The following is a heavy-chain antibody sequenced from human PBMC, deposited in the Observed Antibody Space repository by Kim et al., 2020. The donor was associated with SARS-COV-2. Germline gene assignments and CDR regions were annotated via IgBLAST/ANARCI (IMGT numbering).Heavy chain of an antibody. CDR1: GGSISSSSYY. CDR2: IYYSGST. CDR3: ARLGQWLSPHCYYYGMDV. Sequence: SETLSLTCTVYGGSISSSSYYWGWIRQPPGKGLEWIGSIYYSGSTYYNPSLRSRVTISVDTSKNQFSLKLVSVTAADSAVYYCARLGQWLSPHCYYYGMDVWGQGDTVTVSS. V-gene: IGHV4-39*01. J-gene: IGHJ6*02. D-gene: IGHD6-19*01.